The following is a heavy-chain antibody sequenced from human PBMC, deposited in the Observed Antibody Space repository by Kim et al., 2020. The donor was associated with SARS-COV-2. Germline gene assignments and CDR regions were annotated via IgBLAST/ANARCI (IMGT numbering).Heavy chain of an antibody. V-gene: IGHV1-46*01. J-gene: IGHJ4*02. CDR3: ARDLFARDGYNTFDY. CDR1: GYTFTSYY. CDR2: INPSGGST. D-gene: IGHD5-12*01. Sequence: ASVTVSCKASGYTFTSYYMHWVRQAPGQGLEWMGIINPSGGSTSYAQKFQGRVTMTRDTSTSTVYMELSSLRSEDTAVYYCARDLFARDGYNTFDYWGQGTLVTVSS.